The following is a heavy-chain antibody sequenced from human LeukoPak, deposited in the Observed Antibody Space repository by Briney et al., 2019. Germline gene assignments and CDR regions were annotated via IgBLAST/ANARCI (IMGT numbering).Heavy chain of an antibody. V-gene: IGHV3-21*01. CDR3: ARDDYGDYRINFQH. CDR2: LSSSSDYI. J-gene: IGHJ1*01. Sequence: GGSLRLSCAASGFTFTNYHMDWVRQAPGKGLEWVSFLSSSSDYISYADSVKGRFTISRDNAKNTLYLQMNSLRAEDTAVYYCARDDYGDYRINFQHWGQGTLVTVSS. D-gene: IGHD4-17*01. CDR1: GFTFTNYH.